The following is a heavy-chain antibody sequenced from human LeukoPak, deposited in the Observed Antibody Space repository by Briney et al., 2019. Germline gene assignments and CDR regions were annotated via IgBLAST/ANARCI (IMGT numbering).Heavy chain of an antibody. CDR3: ARMGTMIRGVATGLDI. CDR1: GFTFSNNA. J-gene: IGHJ3*02. V-gene: IGHV3-30-3*01. CDR2: ISHDGRDK. Sequence: GGSLRLSCAVSGFTFSNNAMHWVRQTPAKGLEWLGVISHDGRDKYYADSVKGRFTVSRDNAKNILYLQMNSLRDEDTAVYYCARMGTMIRGVATGLDIWGQGTMVTVSS. D-gene: IGHD3-10*01.